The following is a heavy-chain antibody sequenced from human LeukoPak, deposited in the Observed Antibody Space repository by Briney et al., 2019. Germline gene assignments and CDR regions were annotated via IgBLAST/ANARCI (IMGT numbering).Heavy chain of an antibody. D-gene: IGHD5/OR15-5a*01. Sequence: PGGSLRLSCAASGFTFSTYWMNWVRQAPGKGLEWVANIKQDGSEKYYVDSVKGRFTISRDNAKNSLFLQMNSLRAEDTAVYYCAAGYSVDYWGQGTLVTVSS. CDR2: IKQDGSEK. V-gene: IGHV3-7*01. CDR1: GFTFSTYW. CDR3: AAGYSVDY. J-gene: IGHJ4*02.